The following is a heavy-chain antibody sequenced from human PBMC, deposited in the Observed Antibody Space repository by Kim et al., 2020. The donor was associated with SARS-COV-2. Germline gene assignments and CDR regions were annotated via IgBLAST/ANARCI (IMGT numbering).Heavy chain of an antibody. J-gene: IGHJ1*01. Sequence: GGSLRLSCAASGFTFSSYAMSWVRQAPGKGLEWVSAISDSGGSTYYADSVKGRFTISRDNSKNTLYLQMNSLRAEDTAVYYCAKDIAAAGIRWSPYFQHWGQGTLVTVSS. CDR2: ISDSGGST. CDR3: AKDIAAAGIRWSPYFQH. CDR1: GFTFSSYA. V-gene: IGHV3-23*01. D-gene: IGHD6-13*01.